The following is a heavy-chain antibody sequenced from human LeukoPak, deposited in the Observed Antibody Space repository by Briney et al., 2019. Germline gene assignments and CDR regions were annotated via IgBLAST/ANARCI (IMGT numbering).Heavy chain of an antibody. J-gene: IGHJ4*02. Sequence: GGSLRLSCAASGFTFSSYAMSWVRQAPGKGLEWVSAISGSGGSTYYADSAKGRFTISRDNSKNTLYLQMNSLRAEDTAVYYCAKPDYYGSGSYLQLFDYWGQGTLVTVSS. CDR2: ISGSGGST. CDR3: AKPDYYGSGSYLQLFDY. D-gene: IGHD3-10*01. V-gene: IGHV3-23*01. CDR1: GFTFSSYA.